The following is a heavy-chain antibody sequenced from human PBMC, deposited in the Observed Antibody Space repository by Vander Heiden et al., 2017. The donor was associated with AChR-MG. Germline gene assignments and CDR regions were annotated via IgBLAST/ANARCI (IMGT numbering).Heavy chain of an antibody. CDR2: IRSKAYGGTT. D-gene: IGHD2-15*01. Sequence: EVQLVESGGGLVQPGRSLRLSCTASGFTFGDYAMRWFRQAPGKGLEWVGFIRSKAYGGTTEYAASVKGRFTISRDDSKSIAYLKMNSLKTEDTAVYYCTRRWPGGGVAWIWFDPWGQGTLVTVSS. V-gene: IGHV3-49*03. J-gene: IGHJ5*02. CDR3: TRRWPGGGVAWIWFDP. CDR1: GFTFGDYA.